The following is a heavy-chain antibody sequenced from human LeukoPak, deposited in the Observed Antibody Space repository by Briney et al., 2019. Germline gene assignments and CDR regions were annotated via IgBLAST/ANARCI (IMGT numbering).Heavy chain of an antibody. CDR1: GDSISSYY. J-gene: IGHJ2*01. D-gene: IGHD1-26*01. Sequence: SETPSLTCTVSGDSISSYYWSWIRQPPGKGLEWIGYIYYSGRTNYNPSLKSRVTISVDTSKNQFALKLTSVTAADTAVYYCARDERGGRSRFWYFDLWGRGTLVTVSS. V-gene: IGHV4-59*01. CDR3: ARDERGGRSRFWYFDL. CDR2: IYYSGRT.